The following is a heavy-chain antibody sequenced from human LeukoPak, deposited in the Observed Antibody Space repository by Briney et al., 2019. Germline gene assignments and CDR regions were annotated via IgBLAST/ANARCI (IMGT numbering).Heavy chain of an antibody. CDR2: IYYSGST. CDR3: ARRRESYDILTGYYSTRRVWFDP. Sequence: GSLRLSCAASGFTFSSYYWSWIWQPPGKGLEWIGYIYYSGSTNYNPSLKSRVTISVDTSKNQFSLKLSSVTAADTAVYYCARRRESYDILTGYYSTRRVWFDPWGQGTLVTVSS. D-gene: IGHD3-9*01. CDR1: GFTFSSYY. J-gene: IGHJ5*02. V-gene: IGHV4-59*01.